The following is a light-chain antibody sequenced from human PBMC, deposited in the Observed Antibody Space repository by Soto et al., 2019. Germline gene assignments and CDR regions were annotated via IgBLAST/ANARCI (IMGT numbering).Light chain of an antibody. CDR1: QSVRSSY. J-gene: IGKJ1*01. CDR3: QQYGTSLPT. CDR2: GAS. V-gene: IGKV3-20*01. Sequence: EIVLTQSPGTLSLSPGERATLSCRASQSVRSSYLAWYQQKPGQAPRLFIYGASSRATGIPDRFSGSGSGTDFILTISRLEPEDFAVYYCQQYGTSLPTFGQGTRWIS.